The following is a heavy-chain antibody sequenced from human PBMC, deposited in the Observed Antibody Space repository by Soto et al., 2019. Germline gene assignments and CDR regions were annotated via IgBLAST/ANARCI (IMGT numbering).Heavy chain of an antibody. CDR3: TQDGGSRDWLTVN. V-gene: IGHV3-23*01. Sequence: EVQLLESGGDLVQPWGSLSLSCAASGFTFTSYAMRCIRQAPGKGLEWVSAITGGGDNTYYADSVKGRFTISRDNSKNTLYLQMNSLRAEDTAFYYCTQDGGSRDWLTVNWGQGTLVTVSS. CDR2: ITGGGDNT. D-gene: IGHD3-9*01. CDR1: GFTFTSYA. J-gene: IGHJ4*02.